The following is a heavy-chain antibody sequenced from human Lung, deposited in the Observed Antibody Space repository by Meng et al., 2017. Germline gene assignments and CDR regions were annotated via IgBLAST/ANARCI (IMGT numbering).Heavy chain of an antibody. CDR1: GGSISSNNW. Sequence: QVQLQESGPGLVKPSGTLSLTCAVSGGSISSNNWWSWVRQTPGRGLEWIGEVYQSGSTNYNPFLKSRVIISVNNSKNQFSLKLTSVTAADTAVYYCARDDSGYADFDSWGQGTLVTVSS. CDR2: VYQSGST. J-gene: IGHJ4*02. CDR3: ARDDSGYADFDS. D-gene: IGHD3-22*01. V-gene: IGHV4-4*02.